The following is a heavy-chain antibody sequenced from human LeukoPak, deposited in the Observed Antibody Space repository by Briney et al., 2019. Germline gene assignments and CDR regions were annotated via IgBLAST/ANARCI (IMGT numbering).Heavy chain of an antibody. Sequence: PGGSLRLSCAASGFTFNNYWMHWGRQATGKGLVWVSGINSDGSSATYADSVEGRFTISRDNAKNTLYLEMNSLRAEDMAVYYCAIGVVITTAFDNWGQGTLVTVSS. CDR1: GFTFNNYW. CDR2: INSDGSSA. J-gene: IGHJ4*02. D-gene: IGHD3-22*01. CDR3: AIGVVITTAFDN. V-gene: IGHV3-74*01.